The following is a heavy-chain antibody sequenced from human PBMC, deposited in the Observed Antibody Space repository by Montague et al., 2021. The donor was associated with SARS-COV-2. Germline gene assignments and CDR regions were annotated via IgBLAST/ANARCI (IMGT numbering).Heavy chain of an antibody. V-gene: IGHV3-30-3*01. CDR2: MSYDGSNK. CDR3: ARDSYLSGFDY. Sequence: SLRLSCAASGFTFSSYGMHWVRQAPGKGLEWVAVMSYDGSNKYYADSVKSRFTISRGNSKNTLYLQMNSLRVEDTAVYYCARDSYLSGFDYWGQGTLVTVSS. CDR1: GFTFSSYG. D-gene: IGHD3-10*01. J-gene: IGHJ4*02.